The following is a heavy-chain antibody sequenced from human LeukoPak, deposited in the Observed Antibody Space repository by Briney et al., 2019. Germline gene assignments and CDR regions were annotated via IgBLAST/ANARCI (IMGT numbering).Heavy chain of an antibody. CDR3: ASSRYYGSGSYYQYYYYYYYMDV. V-gene: IGHV4-34*01. J-gene: IGHJ6*03. D-gene: IGHD3-10*01. Sequence: SETLSLTCAVYGGSFSGYYWSWIGQPPGKGLEWIGEINHSGSTNYNPSLKSRVTISVDTSKNQFSLKLSSVTAADTAVYYCASSRYYGSGSYYQYYYYYYYMDVWGKGTTVTVSS. CDR2: INHSGST. CDR1: GGSFSGYY.